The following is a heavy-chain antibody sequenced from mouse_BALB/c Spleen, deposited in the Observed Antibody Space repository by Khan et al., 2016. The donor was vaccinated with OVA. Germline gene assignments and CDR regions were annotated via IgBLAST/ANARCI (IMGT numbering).Heavy chain of an antibody. CDR1: DYSITRDYA. CDR3: ASELGRYYAMDY. CDR2: ISNSGTT. Sequence: EVQLQESGPGLVKPSQSLSLTCTVTDYSITRDYAWNWIRQFPGNKLEWMGYISNSGTTSYNPSLKSRISITRDTSKNQFFLQLNSVTTEDKATYYCASELGRYYAMDYWGQGTSVTVSS. J-gene: IGHJ4*01. V-gene: IGHV3-2*02. D-gene: IGHD4-1*01.